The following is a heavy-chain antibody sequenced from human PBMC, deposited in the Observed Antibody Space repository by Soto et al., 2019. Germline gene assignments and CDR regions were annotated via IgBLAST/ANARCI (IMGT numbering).Heavy chain of an antibody. CDR1: GFTFSDYY. Sequence: QVQLVESGGGLVKPGGSLRLSCAASGFTFSDYYMSWIRQAPGKGLEWVSYISSSGSIIYNADSVKGRFTVSRDNAKNSPYLQMNSLRAEDTAVYYCARDLEYSGYQNDYWGQGTLVTVSS. CDR2: ISSSGSII. CDR3: ARDLEYSGYQNDY. D-gene: IGHD5-12*01. V-gene: IGHV3-11*01. J-gene: IGHJ4*02.